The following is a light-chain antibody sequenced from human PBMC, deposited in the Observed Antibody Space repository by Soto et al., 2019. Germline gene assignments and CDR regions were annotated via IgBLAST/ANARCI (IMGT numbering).Light chain of an antibody. V-gene: IGLV7-43*01. Sequence: QAVVTQEPSLTVSPGGTVTLTCASSTGAVTSEHYPTWLQQRPGQAPRALIYSTSNKHSWTPARFSGSLFGGRAALTLSGVQPEDEDEYYCFLHYGCAQVWMFCGGTKLTVL. CDR3: FLHYGCAQVWM. J-gene: IGLJ3*02. CDR2: STS. CDR1: TGAVTSEHY.